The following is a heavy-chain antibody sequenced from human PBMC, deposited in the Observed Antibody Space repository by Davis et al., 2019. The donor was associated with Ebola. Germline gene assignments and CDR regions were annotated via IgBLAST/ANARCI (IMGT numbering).Heavy chain of an antibody. CDR3: ARDIKT. CDR1: GGSISSGGYS. V-gene: IGHV4-31*03. Sequence: MPSKTLSLTCTVSGGSISSGGYSWSWIRQHPGKGLEWIGYIYYSGSTYYSPSLESRVTISVDTSKNQFSLKLSSVTAADTAIYYCARDIKTWGQGTLVTVSS. J-gene: IGHJ5*02. CDR2: IYYSGST.